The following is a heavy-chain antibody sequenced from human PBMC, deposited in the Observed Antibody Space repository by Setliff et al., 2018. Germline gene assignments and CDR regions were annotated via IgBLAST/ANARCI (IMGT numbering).Heavy chain of an antibody. CDR3: ARGYYGSGSVVFDF. CDR1: GDAFINDF. J-gene: IGHJ4*02. V-gene: IGHV1-46*01. D-gene: IGHD3-10*01. Sequence: ASVKVSCKASGDAFINDFFHWVRQAPGQGLEWMGLISPTSDRITYAQKSQDRVTMTRDRSTTTFYMEMNSLRSEDTALYYCARGYYGSGSVVFDFWGQGTLVTVSS. CDR2: ISPTSDRI.